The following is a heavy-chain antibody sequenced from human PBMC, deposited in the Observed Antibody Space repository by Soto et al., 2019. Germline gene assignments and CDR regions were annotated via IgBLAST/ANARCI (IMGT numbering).Heavy chain of an antibody. D-gene: IGHD3-10*01. CDR1: GGTFSSYA. CDR3: AGPQVWFGELSPRMDV. V-gene: IGHV1-69*01. CDR2: ILPIFGTA. J-gene: IGHJ6*02. Sequence: QVPLVQSGAEVKKPGSSVKVSCQASGGTFSSYAISWVRQAPGQGLEWMGGILPIFGTANYVQKFQGSVTITADESPSSAYIELGRLSSEDTAVYDCAGPQVWFGELSPRMDVWGQRTTVTVSS.